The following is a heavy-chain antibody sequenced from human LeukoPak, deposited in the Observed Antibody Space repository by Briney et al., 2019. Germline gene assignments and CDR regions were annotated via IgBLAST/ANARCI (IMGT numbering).Heavy chain of an antibody. CDR2: IKEDGSEK. J-gene: IGHJ4*02. CDR3: ARLTESAADY. Sequence: ETLPLTCTVSGGSISSSSYYWSWVRQAPGKGLEWVANIKEDGSEKYYVDSVKGRFTISRDNAKNSLYLQMNSLRAEDTAVYYCARLTESAADYWGQGTLVTVSS. D-gene: IGHD6-13*01. V-gene: IGHV3-7*05. CDR1: GGSISSSSYY.